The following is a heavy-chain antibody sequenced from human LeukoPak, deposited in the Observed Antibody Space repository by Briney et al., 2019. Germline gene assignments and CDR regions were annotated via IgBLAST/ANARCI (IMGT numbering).Heavy chain of an antibody. D-gene: IGHD3-10*01. CDR3: ARDLPRSPRLWFGELWEY. CDR1: GGSISSGDYY. Sequence: RPSETLSLTCTVSGGSISSGDYYWSWIRQPPGKGLEWIGYIYYSGSTYYNPSLKSRVTISVDTSKNQFSLKLSSVTAADTAVYYCARDLPRSPRLWFGELWEYWGQGTLVTVSS. V-gene: IGHV4-30-4*01. CDR2: IYYSGST. J-gene: IGHJ4*02.